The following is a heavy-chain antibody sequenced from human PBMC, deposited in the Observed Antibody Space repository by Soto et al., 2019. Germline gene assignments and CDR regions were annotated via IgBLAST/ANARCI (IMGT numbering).Heavy chain of an antibody. CDR2: INAGNGNT. V-gene: IGHV1-3*01. CDR3: AREGYYYDSSGTRNHAFDI. J-gene: IGHJ3*02. Sequence: ASVKVSCKASGYTFTSYAMHWVRQAPGQRLEWMGWINAGNGNTKYSQKFQGRVTITRDTSASTAYMELSSLRSEDTAVYYCAREGYYYDSSGTRNHAFDIWGQGTMVTVSS. CDR1: GYTFTSYA. D-gene: IGHD3-22*01.